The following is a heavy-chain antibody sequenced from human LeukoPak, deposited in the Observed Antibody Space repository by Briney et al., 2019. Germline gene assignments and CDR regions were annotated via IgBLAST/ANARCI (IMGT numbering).Heavy chain of an antibody. CDR2: INHSGST. V-gene: IGHV4-34*01. CDR1: GGSFSGYY. D-gene: IGHD3-22*01. J-gene: IGHJ4*02. CDR3: ARVWRYYDSSGYSYYFDY. Sequence: SETLSLTCAVYGGSFSGYYWSWIRRPPGKGLEWIGEINHSGSTNYNPSLKSRVTISVDTSKNQFSLKLSSVTAADTAVYYCARVWRYYDSSGYSYYFDYWGQGTLVTVSS.